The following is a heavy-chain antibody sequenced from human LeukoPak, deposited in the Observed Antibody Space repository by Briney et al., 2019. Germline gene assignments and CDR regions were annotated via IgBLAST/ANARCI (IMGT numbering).Heavy chain of an antibody. CDR3: ARGPKLDV. V-gene: IGHV3-53*01. Sequence: GGSLRLSCAASGFTVSGNYMNWVRQAPGKGPEWVSVIYTDGSTYQADSVKGRFTISRDNSKNTVYLQMNSLRAEDTALYYCARGPKLDVWGQGTTVTVSS. CDR2: IYTDGST. CDR1: GFTVSGNY. J-gene: IGHJ6*02.